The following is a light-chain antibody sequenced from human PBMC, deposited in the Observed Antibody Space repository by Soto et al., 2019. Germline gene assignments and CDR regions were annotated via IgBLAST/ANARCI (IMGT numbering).Light chain of an antibody. CDR3: QHYKSHSFYT. CDR2: LAS. V-gene: IGKV1-5*03. CDR1: QDVDSF. J-gene: IGKJ2*01. Sequence: DIQMTQSPSTLSASVGDRVTVTCRANQDVDSFLAWYQQKPGKAPKLLIYLASRLESGVPSRFSGSGSGSEYTLTISGLQPDDFATYFCQHYKSHSFYTFGQGTKLEIK.